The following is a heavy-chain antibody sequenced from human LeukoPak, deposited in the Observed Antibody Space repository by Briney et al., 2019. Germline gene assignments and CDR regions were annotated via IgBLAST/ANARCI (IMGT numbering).Heavy chain of an antibody. D-gene: IGHD3-3*01. V-gene: IGHV4-39*01. CDR1: GGSISSSSYS. CDR3: AKAGGDFWSGSSYYFDY. CDR2: IYYSGST. J-gene: IGHJ4*02. Sequence: SETLSLTCTVSGGSISSSSYSWGWIRQPPGKGLEWIGSIYYSGSTYYNPSLKSRVTVSVDTSKNQFSLKLSSVTAADTAVYYCAKAGGDFWSGSSYYFDYWGQGTLVTVSS.